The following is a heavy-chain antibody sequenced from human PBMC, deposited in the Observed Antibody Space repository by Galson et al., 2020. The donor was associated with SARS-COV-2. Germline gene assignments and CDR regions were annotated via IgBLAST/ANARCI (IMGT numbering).Heavy chain of an antibody. Sequence: ASVKVSCKASGYTFTGYYMHWVRQAPGQGLEWMGWINPNSGGTNYAQKFQGRVTMTRDTSISTAYMELIRLRSDDTAVYYCARDPTVTTSEEFDYYYYGMDVWGQGTTVTVSS. CDR2: INPNSGGT. CDR3: ARDPTVTTSEEFDYYYYGMDV. J-gene: IGHJ6*02. V-gene: IGHV1-2*02. D-gene: IGHD4-17*01. CDR1: GYTFTGYY.